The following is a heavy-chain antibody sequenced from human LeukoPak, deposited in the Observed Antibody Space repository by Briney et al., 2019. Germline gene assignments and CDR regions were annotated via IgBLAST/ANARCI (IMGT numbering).Heavy chain of an antibody. CDR1: GDSVSSNSAA. Sequence: SQTLSLTCAISGDSVSSNSAAWNWIRQSPSRGLEWLGRTYYRSKWYNDYAVSVKSRITINPDTSKNQFSLQLNSVTPEDTAVYYCARVRAGGVTPTPQNAFDIWGQGTMVTVSS. CDR2: TYYRSKWYN. J-gene: IGHJ3*02. D-gene: IGHD2-21*02. CDR3: ARVRAGGVTPTPQNAFDI. V-gene: IGHV6-1*01.